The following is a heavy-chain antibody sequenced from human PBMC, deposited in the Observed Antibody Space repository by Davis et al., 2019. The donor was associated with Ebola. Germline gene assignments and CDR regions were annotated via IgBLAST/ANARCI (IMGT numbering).Heavy chain of an antibody. D-gene: IGHD4-17*01. J-gene: IGHJ4*02. V-gene: IGHV3-53*01. CDR2: IYSGGST. CDR3: NYGDPRKLDY. Sequence: PGGSLRLSCAASGFTFSSYSMSWVRQAPGKGLEWVSVIYSGGSTYYADSVKGRFTISRDNSKNTLYLQMNSLKTEDTAVYYCNYGDPRKLDYWGQGTLVTVSS. CDR1: GFTFSSYS.